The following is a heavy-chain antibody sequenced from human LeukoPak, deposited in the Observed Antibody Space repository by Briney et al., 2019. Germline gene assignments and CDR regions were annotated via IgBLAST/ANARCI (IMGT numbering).Heavy chain of an antibody. CDR2: IYYSGST. CDR3: AREDYYGSGSYSY. D-gene: IGHD3-10*01. Sequence: SETLSLTCAVYGGSFSDYYWSWIRQHPGKGLEWIGYIYYSGSTYYNPSLKSRVTISVDTSKNQFSLKLSSVTAADTAVYYCAREDYYGSGSYSYWGQGTLVTVSS. V-gene: IGHV4-31*11. J-gene: IGHJ4*02. CDR1: GGSFSDYY.